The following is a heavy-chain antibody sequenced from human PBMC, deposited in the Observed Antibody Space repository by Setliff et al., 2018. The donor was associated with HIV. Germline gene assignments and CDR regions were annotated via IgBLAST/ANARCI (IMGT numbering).Heavy chain of an antibody. V-gene: IGHV1-18*01. J-gene: IGHJ4*02. CDR3: ASPMFYDGKVV. D-gene: IGHD3-22*01. CDR1: GYTFTSYG. CDR2: ITAGNGDT. Sequence: ASVKVSCKASGYTFTSYGISWVRQAPGQGLEWMGRITAGNGDTKYSQKFQDRVTLTSDMSANTVYMDLTTLRSEDTAVYYCASPMFYDGKVVWGQGTPVTVSS.